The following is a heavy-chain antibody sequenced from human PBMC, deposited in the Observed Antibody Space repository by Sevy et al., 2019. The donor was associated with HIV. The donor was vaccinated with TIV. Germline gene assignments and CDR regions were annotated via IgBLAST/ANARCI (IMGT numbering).Heavy chain of an antibody. CDR2: INQDGSET. Sequence: GGSLRLSCAASGFTFSSYWMSWVRQAPGKGLEWVATINQDGSETFYLDSVKGRFTISRHNPRKSLYLQMNSLSAEDTAVYYCARLFYGSADYWGQGTLVTVSS. D-gene: IGHD3-10*01. V-gene: IGHV3-7*01. J-gene: IGHJ4*02. CDR3: ARLFYGSADY. CDR1: GFTFSSYW.